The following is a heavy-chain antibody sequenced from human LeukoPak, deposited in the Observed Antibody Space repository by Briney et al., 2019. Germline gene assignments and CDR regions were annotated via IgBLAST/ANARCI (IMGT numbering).Heavy chain of an antibody. CDR1: GGSISSGGYY. Sequence: SETLSLTCTVSGGSISSGGYYWSWIRQPPGKGLEWIGYIYHSGSTYYNPSLKSRVTISVDRSKNQFSLKLSSVTAADTAVYYCARVHYCSSTSCYMGGESPIDAFDIWGQGTMVTVSS. J-gene: IGHJ3*02. CDR2: IYHSGST. D-gene: IGHD2-2*02. CDR3: ARVHYCSSTSCYMGGESPIDAFDI. V-gene: IGHV4-30-2*01.